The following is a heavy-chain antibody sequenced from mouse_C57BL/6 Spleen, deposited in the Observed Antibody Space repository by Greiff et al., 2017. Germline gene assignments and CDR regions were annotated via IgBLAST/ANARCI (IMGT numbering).Heavy chain of an antibody. V-gene: IGHV3-6*01. CDR3: AGRIYYGYDAWFAY. CDR1: GYSITSGYY. J-gene: IGHJ3*01. CDR2: IRYDGSN. D-gene: IGHD2-2*01. Sequence: ESGPGLVKPSQSLSLTCSVTGYSITSGYYWNWIRQFPGNKLEWMGYIRYDGSNNYNPSLKNRISITRDTSQNQFFLKLNSVTTEDTATXYCAGRIYYGYDAWFAYWGQGTLVTVSA.